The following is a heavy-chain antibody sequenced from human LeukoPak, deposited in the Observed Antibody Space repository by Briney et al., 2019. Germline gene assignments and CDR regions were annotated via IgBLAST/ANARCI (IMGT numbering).Heavy chain of an antibody. J-gene: IGHJ6*02. D-gene: IGHD6-13*01. V-gene: IGHV3-21*01. CDR1: GFTFSSYS. CDR3: ARESGQLEEYYYYGMDV. CDR2: ISSSSSYI. Sequence: GGSLRLSCAASGFTFSSYSMNWVRQAPGKGLEWVSSISSSSSYIYYADSVKGRFTTSRDNAKNSLYLQMNSLRAEDTAVYYCARESGQLEEYYYYGMDVWGQGTTVTVSS.